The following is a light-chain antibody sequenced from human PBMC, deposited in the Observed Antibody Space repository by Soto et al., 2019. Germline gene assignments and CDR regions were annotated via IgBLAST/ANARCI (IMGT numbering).Light chain of an antibody. CDR3: QERNRWPRGT. Sequence: EVVLTQSPATLSLSPGESATLSCRASQSVSVNFVWYQQKPGQAPRPLIYSASDRAPGIPARFSGRGSGTYFTLTISSLEPEDFAVYYCQERNRWPRGTFGGGTKVEIK. J-gene: IGKJ4*01. CDR2: SAS. CDR1: QSVSVN. V-gene: IGKV3-11*01.